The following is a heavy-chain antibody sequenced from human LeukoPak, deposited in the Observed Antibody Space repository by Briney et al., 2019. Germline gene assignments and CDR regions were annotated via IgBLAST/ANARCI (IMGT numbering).Heavy chain of an antibody. CDR3: ARRKKGELEIDY. D-gene: IGHD1-26*01. CDR2: IYPGESDT. Sequence: GGPLQTSWMCSGSSFTSYWIGWLRPIPGKGVEWMGNIYPGESDTRYSPSLQGQLTISADKSISAAYPQCSSLKASDTAMYCWARRKKGELEIDYWGQGALVTVSS. J-gene: IGHJ4*02. V-gene: IGHV5-51*01. CDR1: GSSFTSYW.